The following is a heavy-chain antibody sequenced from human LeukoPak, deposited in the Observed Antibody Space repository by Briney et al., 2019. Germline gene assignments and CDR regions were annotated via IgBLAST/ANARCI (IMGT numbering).Heavy chain of an antibody. V-gene: IGHV4-34*01. CDR3: ARVGYCSGGSCYVSYYYYYYMDV. D-gene: IGHD2-15*01. CDR2: INHSGST. CDR1: GGSFSGYY. Sequence: SETLSLTCAVYGGSFSGYYWSWIRQPPGKGLEWIGEINHSGSTNYNPSLKSRVAISVDTSKNQFSLKLSSVTAADTAVYYCARVGYCSGGSCYVSYYYYYYMDVWGKGTTVTVSS. J-gene: IGHJ6*03.